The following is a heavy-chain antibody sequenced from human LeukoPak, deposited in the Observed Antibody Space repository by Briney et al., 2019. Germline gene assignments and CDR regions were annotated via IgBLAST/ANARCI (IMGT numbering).Heavy chain of an antibody. Sequence: HPGGSLRLSCAASGFTFSSYSMNWVRQAPGKGLEWVSYISSSSSTIYYADSVKGRFTISRDNAKNSLYLQMNSLRAEDTAVSYCARLYDSSGSPDWGWGQGTLVTVSS. CDR3: ARLYDSSGSPDWG. CDR2: ISSSSSTI. D-gene: IGHD3-22*01. J-gene: IGHJ4*02. CDR1: GFTFSSYS. V-gene: IGHV3-48*01.